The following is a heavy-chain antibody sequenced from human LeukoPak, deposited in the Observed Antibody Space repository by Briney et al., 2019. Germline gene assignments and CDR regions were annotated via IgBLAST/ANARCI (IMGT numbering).Heavy chain of an antibody. D-gene: IGHD3-22*01. Sequence: SETLSLTCTVSGGSVSSGTYYWSWIRQPPGKGLEWIGYISYSGSTNYKPSLKSRVTISVDTSKNQFSLKLSSVTAADTAVYYCARAFGYYYDSSGYNFDFWGQGTLVTVSS. CDR1: GGSVSSGTYY. V-gene: IGHV4-61*01. CDR2: ISYSGST. J-gene: IGHJ4*02. CDR3: ARAFGYYYDSSGYNFDF.